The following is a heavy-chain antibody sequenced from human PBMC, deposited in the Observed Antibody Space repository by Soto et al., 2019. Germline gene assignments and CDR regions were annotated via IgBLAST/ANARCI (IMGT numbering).Heavy chain of an antibody. V-gene: IGHV4-34*01. CDR1: GGSFSGYY. CDR2: INHSGST. J-gene: IGHJ4*02. CDR3: ARATKTPRKLRYFDWSVDY. Sequence: PSETLSLTCAVYGGSFSGYYWSWIRQPPGKGLEWIGEINHSGSTNYNPSLKSRVTISVDTFKNQFSLKLSSVTAADTAVYYCARATKTPRKLRYFDWSVDYWGQGTLVTVSS. D-gene: IGHD3-9*01.